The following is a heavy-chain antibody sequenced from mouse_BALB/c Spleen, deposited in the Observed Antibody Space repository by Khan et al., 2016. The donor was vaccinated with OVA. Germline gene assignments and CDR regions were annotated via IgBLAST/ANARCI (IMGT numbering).Heavy chain of an antibody. Sequence: EVQLQESGPGLVKPSQSLSLTCTVTGYSITSNYAWNWIRQLPGNKLEWMGYISYSGSTSFNPSLKSRISITRDTSKNQFFLQLNSVTTEDAATYYWARGNYYGYAMDYWGQGTSVTVAS. CDR2: ISYSGST. V-gene: IGHV3-2*02. CDR1: GYSITSNYA. J-gene: IGHJ4*01. D-gene: IGHD1-1*01. CDR3: ARGNYYGYAMDY.